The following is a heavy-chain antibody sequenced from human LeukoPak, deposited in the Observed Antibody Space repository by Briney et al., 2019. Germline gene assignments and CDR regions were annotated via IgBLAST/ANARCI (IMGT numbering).Heavy chain of an antibody. Sequence: QPGGSLTLSCTASGFTFSAYEMNWVRQAPGKGLEWVSHISSSGTTIYYADSVKGRFTISRDNAGNSLYLQMNSLRAEDTAVYFCAKVYSATVTVNFDYWGQGTLVTVSS. CDR1: GFTFSAYE. V-gene: IGHV3-48*03. J-gene: IGHJ4*02. CDR3: AKVYSATVTVNFDY. D-gene: IGHD4-17*01. CDR2: ISSSGTTI.